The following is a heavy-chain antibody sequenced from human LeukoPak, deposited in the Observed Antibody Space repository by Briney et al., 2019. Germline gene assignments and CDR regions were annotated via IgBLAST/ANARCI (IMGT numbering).Heavy chain of an antibody. D-gene: IGHD3-22*01. J-gene: IGHJ4*02. Sequence: GGSLRLSCAASGFTFSSYGMHWVRQAPGKGLVWVSGLNSDGSITGYVDSVKGRFTISRDNAKNTLYLQMNSLRAEDTAVYYCAKERGVLDSSGYYLDYWGQGTLVTVSS. V-gene: IGHV3-74*01. CDR3: AKERGVLDSSGYYLDY. CDR2: LNSDGSIT. CDR1: GFTFSSYG.